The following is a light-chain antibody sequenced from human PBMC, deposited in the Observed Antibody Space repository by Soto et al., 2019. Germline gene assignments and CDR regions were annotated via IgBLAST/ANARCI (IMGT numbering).Light chain of an antibody. Sequence: EIVLTQSPDTLSLSPGERVTLSCRADKSVSNTLLTWFQQKPGQAPRLVIFGTSNRAPGIPDRFIGSGSGTDFTLTIRRLEPDDFAVYSCQHYGDSSWTFGQGTKVDIK. CDR1: KSVSNTL. CDR2: GTS. J-gene: IGKJ1*01. V-gene: IGKV3-20*01. CDR3: QHYGDSSWT.